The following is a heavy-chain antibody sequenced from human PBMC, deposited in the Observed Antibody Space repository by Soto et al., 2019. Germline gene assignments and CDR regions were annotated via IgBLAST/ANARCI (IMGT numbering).Heavy chain of an antibody. J-gene: IGHJ4*02. CDR1: GYTFTSYG. CDR2: MSAYNGNT. CDR3: ASASIAAEVVY. Sequence: QVHLVQSGAEVKKPGASGKVSCKASGYTFTSYGISWVRQAPGQGLEWMGWMSAYNGNTHYAQKLQGRVTMTTHTSMSTAYMELRSLKSDDTAVSYCASASIAAEVVYWCQGTLVTVSA. D-gene: IGHD6-13*01. V-gene: IGHV1-18*01.